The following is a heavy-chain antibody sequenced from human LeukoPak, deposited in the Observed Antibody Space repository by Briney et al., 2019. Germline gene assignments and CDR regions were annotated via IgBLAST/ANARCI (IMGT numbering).Heavy chain of an antibody. J-gene: IGHJ4*02. CDR1: GFTFSSYS. D-gene: IGHD6-19*01. V-gene: IGHV3-21*01. CDR3: ARQQWLDGAYYFDY. CDR2: ISTSSSYI. Sequence: GGSLRPSCGASGFTFSSYSMNWVRQAPGKGLEWVSFISTSSSYIYYADSVRGRFTISRDNAKSSLYLQMNSLRAEDTAVYYCARQQWLDGAYYFDYWGQGTLVTVSS.